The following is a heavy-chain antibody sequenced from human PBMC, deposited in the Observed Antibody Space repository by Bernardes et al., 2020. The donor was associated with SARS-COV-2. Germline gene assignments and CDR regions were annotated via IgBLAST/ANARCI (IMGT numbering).Heavy chain of an antibody. V-gene: IGHV3-66*01. J-gene: IGHJ4*02. D-gene: IGHD3-9*01. CDR1: GFTVSDDH. CDR3: ARDHYDILTGPTHYFDY. Sequence: GGSLRLSCTASGFTVSDDHMSWVRQAPGKGLEWVSIVFSGGYTYYPDSVKGRFTVSRDNSKNTLYLQMSSLRAEDTAVYYCARDHYDILTGPTHYFDYWGQGALVTVSS. CDR2: VFSGGYT.